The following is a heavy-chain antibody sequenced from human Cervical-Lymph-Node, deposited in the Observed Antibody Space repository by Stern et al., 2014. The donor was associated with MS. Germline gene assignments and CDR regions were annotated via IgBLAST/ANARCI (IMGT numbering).Heavy chain of an antibody. CDR3: ARQGNVDWSPHSYYVMDV. D-gene: IGHD3-9*01. CDR2: IYSDEDK. CDR1: GFSIRTSGVG. V-gene: IGHV2-5*02. Sequence: QVTLKESGPTLVKPTETLTLTCSLSGFSIRTSGVGVGWIRQPPGKALEWLALIYSDEDKRYSPSLKSRLTVSQDTSKNQVVLTMTNMDPVDTAPYYCARQGNVDWSPHSYYVMDVWGQGTTVTVTS. J-gene: IGHJ6*02.